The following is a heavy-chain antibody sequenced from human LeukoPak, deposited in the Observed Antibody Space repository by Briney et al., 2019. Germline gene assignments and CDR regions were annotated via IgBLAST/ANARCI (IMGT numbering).Heavy chain of an antibody. V-gene: IGHV3-23*01. Sequence: GGSLRLSCAASGFTFSSYARSWVRQAPGKGMEWVSLSSGSGNSTYYADSVKGRFTISRDNSKNTLYLQMNSLRAEDTAVYYCAKVLVLVSANRYYFDYWGQGTLVTVSS. CDR1: GFTFSSYA. CDR3: AKVLVLVSANRYYFDY. D-gene: IGHD2-15*01. CDR2: SSGSGNST. J-gene: IGHJ4*02.